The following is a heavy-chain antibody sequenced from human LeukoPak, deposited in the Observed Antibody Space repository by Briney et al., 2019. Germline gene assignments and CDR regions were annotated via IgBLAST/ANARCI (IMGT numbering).Heavy chain of an antibody. CDR1: GFTFSSYW. J-gene: IGHJ4*02. CDR2: INSDGGST. D-gene: IGHD6-13*01. V-gene: IGHV3-74*01. CDR3: ARDLNSYSSIWYEG. Sequence: GGSLRLSCAASGFTFSSYWMHWVRQAPGKGLVWVSRINSDGGSTSYADSVKGRFTISRDNAKNTLFLQMNSLRAEDTAVYYCARDLNSYSSIWYEGWGQGTLVTASS.